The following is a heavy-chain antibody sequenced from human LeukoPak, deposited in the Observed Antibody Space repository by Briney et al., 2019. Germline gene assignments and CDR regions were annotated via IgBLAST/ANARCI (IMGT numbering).Heavy chain of an antibody. V-gene: IGHV1-69*01. CDR3: ARVISRITMVRGVITSCYYMDV. CDR2: IIPIFGTA. CDR1: GGTFSSYA. D-gene: IGHD3-10*01. Sequence: SVKVSCKASGGTFSSYAISWVRQAPGQGLEWMGGIIPIFGTANYAQKFQGRVTITADESTSTAYMELSSLRSEDTAVYYCARVISRITMVRGVITSCYYMDVWGKGTTVTVSS. J-gene: IGHJ6*03.